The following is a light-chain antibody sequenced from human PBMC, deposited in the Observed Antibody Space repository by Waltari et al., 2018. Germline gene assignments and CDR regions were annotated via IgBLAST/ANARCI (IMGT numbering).Light chain of an antibody. CDR1: SRDIGAYNY. J-gene: IGLJ3*02. CDR3: SSYAGSNTWV. V-gene: IGLV2-11*01. CDR2: DVS. Sequence: QAALTQPPSVSGSPGQSVTISCTGTSRDIGAYNYVSWYQQHPGKAPKLMIYDVSKRPSGVSDRFSGSKSGNTASLTISGLQAEDEADYYCSSYAGSNTWVFGGGTRLTVL.